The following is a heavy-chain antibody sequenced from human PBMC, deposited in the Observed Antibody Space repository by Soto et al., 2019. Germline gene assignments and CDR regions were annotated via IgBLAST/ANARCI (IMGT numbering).Heavy chain of an antibody. D-gene: IGHD3-3*01. CDR3: ARGVYYDFWSGYIGDPRPGWKDFDY. V-gene: IGHV1-2*04. J-gene: IGHJ4*02. CDR1: GYTFTGYY. CDR2: INPNSGGT. Sequence: GASVKVSCKASGYTFTGYYMHWVRQAPGQGLEWMGWINPNSGGTNYAQKFQGWVTMTRDTSISTAYMELSRLRSDDTAVYYCARGVYYDFWSGYIGDPRPGWKDFDYWGQGTLVTVSS.